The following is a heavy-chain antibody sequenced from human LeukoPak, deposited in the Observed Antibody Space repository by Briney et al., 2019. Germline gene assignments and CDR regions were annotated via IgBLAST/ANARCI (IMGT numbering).Heavy chain of an antibody. J-gene: IGHJ4*02. CDR1: GFTFSTYS. CDR2: IATSSDYI. CDR3: ARDSVAMSTIRDFGY. Sequence: GGSLRLSCAASGFTFSTYSMNWVRQAPGKGLEWVSSIATSSDYIYYAGSLKGRFTISRDNAKNSLYLHMNGLRPDDTAVYYCARDSVAMSTIRDFGYWGQGTLVTVSS. D-gene: IGHD5-24*01. V-gene: IGHV3-21*06.